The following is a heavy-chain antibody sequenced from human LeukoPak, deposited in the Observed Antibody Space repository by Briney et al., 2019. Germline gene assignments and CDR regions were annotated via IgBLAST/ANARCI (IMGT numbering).Heavy chain of an antibody. CDR2: INYRGNS. J-gene: IGHJ4*02. V-gene: IGHV4-34*01. CDR1: GGSFSDYY. D-gene: IGHD1/OR15-1a*01. Sequence: PSETLSLTCVVYGGSFSDYYWTWIRQSPGKGLEWIGDINYRGNSVYNPSVKSRLTLSVDTSKNQFSLNLRSVTAADTAVYYCARVGGITTLRIYLDYWSQGTLVTVSS. CDR3: ARVGGITTLRIYLDY.